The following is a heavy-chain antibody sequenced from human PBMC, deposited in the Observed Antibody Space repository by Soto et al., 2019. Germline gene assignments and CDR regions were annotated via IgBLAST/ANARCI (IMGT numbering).Heavy chain of an antibody. Sequence: EVQLLESGGGLVQPGGSLRLSCAASGFTFSNYAMTWVRQAPGKGLEWAAVIRGSGDVTYYADSVQGRFAISRDNSKNTLYLQMNSLRDEDTAIYYWAKHGGPSYSYYMDVWGKGATVTVSS. CDR3: AKHGGPSYSYYMDV. CDR1: GFTFSNYA. D-gene: IGHD3-3*01. CDR2: IRGSGDVT. J-gene: IGHJ6*03. V-gene: IGHV3-23*01.